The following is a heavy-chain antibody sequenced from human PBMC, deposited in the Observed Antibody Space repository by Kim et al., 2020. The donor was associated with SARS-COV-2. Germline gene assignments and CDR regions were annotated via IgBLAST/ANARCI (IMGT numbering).Heavy chain of an antibody. V-gene: IGHV4-34*01. Sequence: SETLSLTCAVYGGSFSGYYWSWIRQPPGKGLEWIGEINHSGSTNYNPSLKSRVTISVDTSKNQFSLKLSSVTAADTAVYYCASLGSLAQSPYWGQGTLVTVSS. J-gene: IGHJ4*02. CDR2: INHSGST. CDR3: ASLGSLAQSPY. CDR1: GGSFSGYY. D-gene: IGHD3-10*01.